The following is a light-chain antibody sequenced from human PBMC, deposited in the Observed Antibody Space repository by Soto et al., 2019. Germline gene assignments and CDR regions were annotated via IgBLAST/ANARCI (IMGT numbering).Light chain of an antibody. Sequence: SVLTQSPGTLSLSPGERATLSCRASQSVSSSYLAWYQQKPGQAPRLLIYGASSRATAIPHRFSASGSGTDCKLTIRSLEPEDCAVDYCQQYGSSPLTFGGGTKVESK. CDR1: QSVSSSY. CDR2: GAS. J-gene: IGKJ4*01. V-gene: IGKV3-20*01. CDR3: QQYGSSPLT.